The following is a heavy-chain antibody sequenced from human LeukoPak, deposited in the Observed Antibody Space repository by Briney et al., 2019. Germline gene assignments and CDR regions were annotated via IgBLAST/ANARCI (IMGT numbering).Heavy chain of an antibody. Sequence: GGSLRLSCATSGFTFSSYGMHWVRQAPGKGLEWVAFIRYDGSNKYYADSVKGRFTISRDNSKNTLYLQMNSLRAGDTAVYYCAKDIDTMVRGVSWFDPWGQGTLVTVSS. CDR2: IRYDGSNK. V-gene: IGHV3-30*02. J-gene: IGHJ5*02. CDR1: GFTFSSYG. D-gene: IGHD3-10*01. CDR3: AKDIDTMVRGVSWFDP.